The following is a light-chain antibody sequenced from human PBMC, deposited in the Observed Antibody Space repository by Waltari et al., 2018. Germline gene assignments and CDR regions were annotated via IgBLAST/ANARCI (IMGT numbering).Light chain of an antibody. J-gene: IGLJ2*01. Sequence: SYEVTQSPSVSVSPGLTATIRCSAGNFGDLNVSWYQQKSGQPPVLVIFQNNMRPPAISERFSGSNSGSTATLTIREAQRLDEADYFCQAWHPPSGAVFGGGTRLTIL. CDR3: QAWHPPSGAV. CDR2: QNN. V-gene: IGLV3-1*01. CDR1: NFGDLN.